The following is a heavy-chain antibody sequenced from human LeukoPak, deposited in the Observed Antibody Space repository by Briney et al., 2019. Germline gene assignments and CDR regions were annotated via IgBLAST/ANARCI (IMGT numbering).Heavy chain of an antibody. CDR3: ATSVAAAGFLTY. CDR1: VYTLTELS. J-gene: IGHJ4*02. V-gene: IGHV1-24*01. D-gene: IGHD6-13*01. Sequence: GASVKVSCKVSVYTLTELSMHWVRQAPGKGLEWMGGFDPEDGETIYAQKFQGRVTMTEDTSTDTAYMELSSLRSEDTAVYYCATSVAAAGFLTYWGPGTLVTVSS. CDR2: FDPEDGET.